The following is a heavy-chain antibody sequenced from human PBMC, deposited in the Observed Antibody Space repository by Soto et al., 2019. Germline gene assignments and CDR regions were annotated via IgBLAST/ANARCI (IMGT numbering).Heavy chain of an antibody. CDR3: AREGDIVVVPAAMVPGWFDP. D-gene: IGHD2-2*01. J-gene: IGHJ5*02. V-gene: IGHV1-69*13. Sequence: SVKVSCKASGGTFSSYAISWVRQAPGQGLEWMGGIIPIFGTANYAQKFQGRVTITADESTSTAYMELSSLRSEDTAVYYCAREGDIVVVPAAMVPGWFDPWGQGTLVTVSS. CDR2: IIPIFGTA. CDR1: GGTFSSYA.